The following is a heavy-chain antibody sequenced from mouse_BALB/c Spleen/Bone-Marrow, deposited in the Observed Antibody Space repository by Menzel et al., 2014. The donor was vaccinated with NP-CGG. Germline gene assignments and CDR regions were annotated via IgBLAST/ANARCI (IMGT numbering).Heavy chain of an antibody. V-gene: IGHV1S81*02. CDR3: AGSELTGTTY. CDR2: INPSNGRT. Sequence: QVQLQQSGAELVKPGASVKLSCKASGYTFTSYWMHWVKQRPGQGLEWIGEINPSNGRTNYNEKFKSKATLTVDKFSSTAYMQLSSLTSEDSAVHFCAGSELTGTTYWGQGTLVTVSP. CDR1: GYTFTSYW. J-gene: IGHJ3*01. D-gene: IGHD4-1*01.